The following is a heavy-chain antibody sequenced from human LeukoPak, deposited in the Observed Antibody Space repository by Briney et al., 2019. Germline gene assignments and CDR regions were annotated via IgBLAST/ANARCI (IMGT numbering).Heavy chain of an antibody. J-gene: IGHJ3*02. CDR3: ARASGQQLATRHAFDI. CDR1: GYTFTSYG. V-gene: IGHV1-18*01. Sequence: ASVKVSCKASGYTFTSYGISWVRRAPGQGLEWMGLISAYNGNTNYAQKLQGRVTMTTDTSTSTAYMELRSLRSDDTAVYYCARASGQQLATRHAFDIWGQGTMVTVSS. CDR2: ISAYNGNT. D-gene: IGHD6-13*01.